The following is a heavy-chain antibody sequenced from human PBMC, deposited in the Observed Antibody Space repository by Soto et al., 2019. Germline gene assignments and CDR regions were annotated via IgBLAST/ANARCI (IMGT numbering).Heavy chain of an antibody. CDR1: GGTFSSYA. J-gene: IGHJ6*02. D-gene: IGHD2-2*01. CDR3: ASFVPRNYYYGMDV. CDR2: IIPIFGTA. V-gene: IGHV1-69*13. Sequence: GASVKVSCKASGGTFSSYAISWVRQAPGQGLEWMGGIIPIFGTANYAQKFQGRVTITADESTSTAYMGLSSLGSEDTAVYYCASFVPRNYYYGMDVWGQGTTVTVSS.